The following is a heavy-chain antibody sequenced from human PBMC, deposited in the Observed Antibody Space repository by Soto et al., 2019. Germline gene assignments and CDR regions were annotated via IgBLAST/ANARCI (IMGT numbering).Heavy chain of an antibody. CDR3: ARAMVVTQNWFDP. Sequence: SETLSLTCTVSGGSISSGDYYWSWIRQPPGKGLEWIGYIYYSGSTYYNPSLKSRVTVSVDTSKNQFSLKLSSVTAADTAVYYCARAMVVTQNWFDPWGQGTLVTVSS. V-gene: IGHV4-30-4*01. J-gene: IGHJ5*02. D-gene: IGHD2-21*02. CDR1: GGSISSGDYY. CDR2: IYYSGST.